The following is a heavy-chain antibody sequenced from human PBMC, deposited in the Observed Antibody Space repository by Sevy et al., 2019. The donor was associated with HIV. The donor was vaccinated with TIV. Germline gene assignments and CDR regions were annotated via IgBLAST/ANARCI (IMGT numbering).Heavy chain of an antibody. V-gene: IGHV3-23*01. J-gene: IGHJ4*02. CDR3: AGEGCTRPLDY. Sequence: GGSLRLSCAASGFAFYDYSMSWIRQAPGKGLEWVATLSFGCGKINYADSVKGRFTISRDNSKNSFYLQMDNLGVEDTALYYCAGEGCTRPLDYWGQGTRVTVSS. CDR2: LSFGCGKI. CDR1: GFAFYDYS. D-gene: IGHD2-8*01.